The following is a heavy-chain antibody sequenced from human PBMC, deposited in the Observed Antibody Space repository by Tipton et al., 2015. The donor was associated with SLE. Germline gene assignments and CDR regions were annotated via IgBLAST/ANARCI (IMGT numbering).Heavy chain of an antibody. CDR1: GGSINGYY. J-gene: IGHJ2*01. D-gene: IGHD3-16*01. V-gene: IGHV4-59*01. Sequence: TLSLTCTVSGGSINGYYWNWFRQPPGRELEWIGYIYHSGSTNYNPSLESRVTMSVDTSKNQFSLKLSSVTTADTAVYYCARDLGAGWGGHWYFDLWGRDTLLTVSS. CDR3: ARDLGAGWGGHWYFDL. CDR2: IYHSGST.